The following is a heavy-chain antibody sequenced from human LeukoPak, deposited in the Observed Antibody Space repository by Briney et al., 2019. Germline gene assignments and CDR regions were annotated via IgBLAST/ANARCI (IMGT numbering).Heavy chain of an antibody. CDR1: GISLSNYG. CDR2: ISGSGGGT. CDR3: AKRGVVIRVILVGFHKEAYYFDS. D-gene: IGHD3-22*01. Sequence: PGGSLRLSCAVSGISLSNYGMSWVRQAPGKGLEWVAGISGSGGGTNYADSVKGRFTISRDNPKNTLYLQMNRLRAEGTAVYFCAKRGVVIRVILVGFHKEAYYFDSWGQGALVTVSS. V-gene: IGHV3-23*01. J-gene: IGHJ4*02.